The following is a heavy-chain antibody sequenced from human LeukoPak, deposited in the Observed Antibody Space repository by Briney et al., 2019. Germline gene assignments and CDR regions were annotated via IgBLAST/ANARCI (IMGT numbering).Heavy chain of an antibody. CDR3: TGHLGQAYFDC. J-gene: IGHJ4*02. CDR1: GFTFSDHH. CDR2: ITNEAKSYTT. V-gene: IGHV3-72*01. Sequence: PGGYLRLYCAASGFTFSDHHMEWVRQAPGQGLEWVGRITNEAKSYTTEYAASVKGRFTISRDDSKNSLYLQMNSLKTEDTAVYYCTGHLGQAYFDCWGQGTLVTVSS.